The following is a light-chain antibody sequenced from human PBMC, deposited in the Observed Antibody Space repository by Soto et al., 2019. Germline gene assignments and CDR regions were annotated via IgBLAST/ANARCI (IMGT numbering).Light chain of an antibody. CDR1: SSNLGAGYD. J-gene: IGLJ1*01. CDR3: QSYDNRLGVCYV. Sequence: QSVLAQPPSVSGAPGQRVTISCTGSSSNLGAGYDVHWYQLLPGTAPKLLIYGNRNRPSGVPDRFSGSKSGTSTSLAITGLEAEDEVDYYCQSYDNRLGVCYVFGTGTKVTVL. CDR2: GNR. V-gene: IGLV1-40*01.